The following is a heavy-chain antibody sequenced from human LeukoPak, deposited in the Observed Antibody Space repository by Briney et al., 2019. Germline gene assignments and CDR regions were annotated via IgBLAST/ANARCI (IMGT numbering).Heavy chain of an antibody. CDR1: GFTVSSNY. J-gene: IGHJ4*02. CDR2: IYSGGAT. V-gene: IGHV3-53*01. CDR3: ARGLYASGSCNFDY. D-gene: IGHD3-10*01. Sequence: GGSLRLSCAASGFTVSSNYMTWVRQAPGKVLEWVSLIYSGGATYYADSVKGRFTISRDNSKNTLYLQMNSLRAEDTAVYYCARGLYASGSCNFDYWGQGTLVTVSS.